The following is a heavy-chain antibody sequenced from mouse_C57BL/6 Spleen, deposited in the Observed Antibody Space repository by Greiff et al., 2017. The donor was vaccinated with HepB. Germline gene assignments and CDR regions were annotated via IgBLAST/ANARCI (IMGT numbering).Heavy chain of an antibody. CDR1: GFSLTSYG. V-gene: IGHV2-5*01. CDR3: AKKCGTSDAMDY. J-gene: IGHJ4*01. Sequence: QVQLKESGPGLVQPSQTLSITCTASGFSLTSYGVHWVRQSPGKGLEWLGVIWRGGSTDYNAAFMPRLSITKDNSKSQVFFKMNSLQADDTAIYYCAKKCGTSDAMDYWGQGTSVTVSS. D-gene: IGHD3-3*01. CDR2: IWRGGST.